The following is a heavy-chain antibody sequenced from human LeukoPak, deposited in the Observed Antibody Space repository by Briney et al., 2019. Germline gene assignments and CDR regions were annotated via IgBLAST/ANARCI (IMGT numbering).Heavy chain of an antibody. J-gene: IGHJ4*02. D-gene: IGHD2-2*01. CDR2: INPNNGGT. Sequence: ASVTVSCKASGYTFTGYYMHWVRQAPGQGLEWMGWINPNNGGTNYAQKFQGRVTMTRDTSISTAYMELSRLTSDDTAVYYCARGRGSTSSNFDYWGQGTLVTVSS. V-gene: IGHV1-2*02. CDR1: GYTFTGYY. CDR3: ARGRGSTSSNFDY.